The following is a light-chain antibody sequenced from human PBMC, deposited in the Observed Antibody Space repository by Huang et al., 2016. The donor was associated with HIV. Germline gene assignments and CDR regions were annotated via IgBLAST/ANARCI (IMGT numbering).Light chain of an antibody. CDR3: QQYNDWPLT. CDR1: QSLSSQ. J-gene: IGKJ1*01. Sequence: EIVMTQSPATLSVSPGERVTLSCRASQSLSSQLAWYQQKRGPAPRLLIYGVSTRATDIPARFRGSGSGTDFTLTINSLQSEDFATYYCQQYNDWPLTFGQGTEVEIK. CDR2: GVS. V-gene: IGKV3-15*01.